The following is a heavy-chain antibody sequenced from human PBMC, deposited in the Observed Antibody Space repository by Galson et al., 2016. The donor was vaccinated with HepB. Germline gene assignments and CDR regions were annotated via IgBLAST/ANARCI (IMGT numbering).Heavy chain of an antibody. Sequence: SVKVSCKASGYMFKNYGLHWVRQAPGQRLEWMGSIDGDNGNTKHSQKFQGRLTINRDTSANTAYMRLSSRTSEDTAVYYCARILGSWGAAAAYWGQGTLVTVSS. CDR1: GYMFKNYG. V-gene: IGHV1-3*01. D-gene: IGHD6-13*01. CDR3: ARILGSWGAAAAY. J-gene: IGHJ4*02. CDR2: IDGDNGNT.